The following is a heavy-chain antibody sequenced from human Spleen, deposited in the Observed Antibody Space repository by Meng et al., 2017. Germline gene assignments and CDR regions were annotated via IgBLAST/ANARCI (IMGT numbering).Heavy chain of an antibody. D-gene: IGHD6-6*01. CDR1: GGSFSGYY. V-gene: IGHV4-34*01. CDR2: INHSGGT. CDR3: ARGLLLAALRN. J-gene: IGHJ4*02. Sequence: VLLQHVGAGLLQPSETLSLSCAVYGGSFSGYYWSWIRQPPGKGLEWIGEINHSGGTNYNPSLKSRVTISVDMSKNQFSLKLSSVTAADTAVYYCARGLLLAALRNWGQGTLVTVSS.